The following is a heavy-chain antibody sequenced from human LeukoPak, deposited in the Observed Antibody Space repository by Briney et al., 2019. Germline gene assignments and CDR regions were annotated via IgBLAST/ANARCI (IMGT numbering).Heavy chain of an antibody. CDR1: GFIFSSYS. V-gene: IGHV3-48*04. Sequence: GGSLRLSCAASGFIFSSYSMNWVRQAPGKGLEWVSYISSSGSSIYYADSVKGRFTISRDNAKNSLYLQMNSLRAEDTAVYYCATEVAVAGTALGYWGQGTLVTVSS. J-gene: IGHJ4*02. CDR2: ISSSGSSI. D-gene: IGHD6-19*01. CDR3: ATEVAVAGTALGY.